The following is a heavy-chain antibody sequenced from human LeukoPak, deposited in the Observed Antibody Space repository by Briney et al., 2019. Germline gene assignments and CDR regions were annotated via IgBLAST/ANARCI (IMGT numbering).Heavy chain of an antibody. Sequence: ASVKVSCKASGYTFTSHDISWVRQATGQGLEWMGWMSPKTGKTGYASRFQGRVTMTSNPSISTAYLELSSLRSDDTAVYYCARTPTGGDIDYWGQGTLVTVSS. J-gene: IGHJ4*02. D-gene: IGHD2-21*02. CDR1: GYTFTSHD. CDR2: MSPKTGKT. CDR3: ARTPTGGDIDY. V-gene: IGHV1-8*01.